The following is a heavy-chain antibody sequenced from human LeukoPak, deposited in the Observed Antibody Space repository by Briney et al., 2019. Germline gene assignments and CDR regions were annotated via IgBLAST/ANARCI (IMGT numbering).Heavy chain of an antibody. Sequence: SETLSLTCTVSGGSISSRSYYWSWIRQPPGKGLEWIGSIYYSGTTYYNPSLKSRVTISIDTSKNQFSLKLSSVTAADTAVYYCARLSVSLNAFDMWGQGTMVTVSS. V-gene: IGHV4-39*07. J-gene: IGHJ3*02. CDR3: ARLSVSLNAFDM. CDR1: GGSISSRSYY. CDR2: IYYSGTT.